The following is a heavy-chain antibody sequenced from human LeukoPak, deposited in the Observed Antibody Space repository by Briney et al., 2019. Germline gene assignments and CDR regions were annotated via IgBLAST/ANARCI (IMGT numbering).Heavy chain of an antibody. CDR2: ISGSGGRI. CDR3: ANTVDY. CDR1: GFTFDDYA. V-gene: IGHV3-23*01. J-gene: IGHJ4*02. Sequence: GRSLRLSCAASGFTFDDYAMSWVRQAPGKGLEWVSAISGSGGRIYYADSVKGRFTISRDNSKNTLYLQMNSLRAEDTAVYYCANTVDYWGQGTLVTVSS.